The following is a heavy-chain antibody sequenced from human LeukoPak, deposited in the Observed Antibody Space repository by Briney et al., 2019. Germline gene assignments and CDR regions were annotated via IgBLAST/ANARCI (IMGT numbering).Heavy chain of an antibody. CDR3: ARARGSYSLDAFDI. D-gene: IGHD1-26*01. Sequence: ASVKVSCKAAGYTFTSYDINWVRQAPGQGLEWMGWISAYNGNTNYAQKLQGRVTMTTDTSTSTAYMELRSLRSDDTAVYYCARARGSYSLDAFDIWGQGTMVTVSS. V-gene: IGHV1-18*01. CDR2: ISAYNGNT. CDR1: GYTFTSYD. J-gene: IGHJ3*02.